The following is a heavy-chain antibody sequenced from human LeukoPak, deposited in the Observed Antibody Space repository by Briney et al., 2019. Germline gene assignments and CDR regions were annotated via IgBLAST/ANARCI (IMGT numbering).Heavy chain of an antibody. CDR1: GFTFSSYE. CDR3: ARDSGIAAAGMVY. V-gene: IGHV3-48*03. CDR2: ISSSGSTI. Sequence: GGSLRLSCAASGFTFSSYEMNWVRQAPGKGLEWVSYISSSGSTIYYADSVKGRFTISRDNAKNSLYLQMNSLRAEDTAVYYCARDSGIAAAGMVYWGQGTLVTDSS. D-gene: IGHD6-13*01. J-gene: IGHJ4*02.